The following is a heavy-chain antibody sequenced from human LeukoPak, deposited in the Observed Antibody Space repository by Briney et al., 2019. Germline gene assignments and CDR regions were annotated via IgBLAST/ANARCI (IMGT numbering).Heavy chain of an antibody. J-gene: IGHJ4*02. CDR2: ISGDGGST. D-gene: IGHD1-7*01. CDR1: GFTFSRYW. Sequence: GGSLRLSCAASGFTFSRYWMHWVRQAPGKGLEWVSLISGDGGSTYYADSVKGRFTISRDNSKNSLYLQMNSLRTEDTALYYCAKDIFNWNYGDYWGQGTLVTVSS. V-gene: IGHV3-43*02. CDR3: AKDIFNWNYGDY.